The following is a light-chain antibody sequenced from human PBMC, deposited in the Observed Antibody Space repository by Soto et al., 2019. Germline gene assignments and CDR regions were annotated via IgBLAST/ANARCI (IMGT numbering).Light chain of an antibody. V-gene: IGKV3-15*01. CDR3: QQYGSSPNT. J-gene: IGKJ5*01. CDR1: QSVSSD. CDR2: GAS. Sequence: EIVMTQSPATLSVSPGERATLSCRASQSVSSDLAWYHQKPGQAPRLLIYGASTRATGIPARFSGSGSGTEFTLTITSSQSEDFAVYYSQQYGSSPNTFGQGTRLEI.